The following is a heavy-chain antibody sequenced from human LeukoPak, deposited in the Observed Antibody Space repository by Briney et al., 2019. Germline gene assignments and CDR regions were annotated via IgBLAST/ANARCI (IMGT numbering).Heavy chain of an antibody. V-gene: IGHV4-59*01. CDR1: GGSITNNY. CDR3: ARAAAIRGYSGYDYVSWFDP. J-gene: IGHJ5*02. Sequence: PETLSLTCTVSGGSITNNYWTWIRQSPGKGLEWIGYIYYSGSTNYNPSLKSRVTISVDTSKNQFSLKLSSVTAADTAVYYCARAAAIRGYSGYDYVSWFDPWGQGTLVTVSS. CDR2: IYYSGST. D-gene: IGHD5-12*01.